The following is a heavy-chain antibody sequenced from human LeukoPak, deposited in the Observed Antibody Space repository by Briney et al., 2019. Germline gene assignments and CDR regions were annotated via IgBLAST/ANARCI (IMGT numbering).Heavy chain of an antibody. V-gene: IGHV1-8*01. D-gene: IGHD2-2*01. CDR1: GYTFTSYD. CDR2: MNPNSGNT. J-gene: IGHJ4*02. Sequence: GASVKVSCKASGYTFTSYDINWVRQATGQGFEWMGWMNPNSGNTGYAQKFQGRVTMTRNTSISTAYMELSSLRSEDTAVYYCASFAGTSCQQQCDYWGQGTLVTVSS. CDR3: ASFAGTSCQQQCDY.